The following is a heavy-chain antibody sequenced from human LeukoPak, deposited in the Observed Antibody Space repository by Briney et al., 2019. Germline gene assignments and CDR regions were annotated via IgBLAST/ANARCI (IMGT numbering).Heavy chain of an antibody. CDR3: ARDKYGGNSNAFDI. V-gene: IGHV3-74*01. CDR1: GFTFSSYW. D-gene: IGHD4-23*01. CDR2: IGTDGSST. Sequence: GGSLRLSCAASGFTFSSYWMHWVRQVPGKGRLWVSRIGTDGSSTTYADDVKGRFTISRDNAKNTLFLQMSSLRADDTAVYYCARDKYGGNSNAFDIWGQGTLVTVSS. J-gene: IGHJ3*02.